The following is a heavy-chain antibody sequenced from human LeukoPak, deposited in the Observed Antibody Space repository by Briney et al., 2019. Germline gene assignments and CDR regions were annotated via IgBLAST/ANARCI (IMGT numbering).Heavy chain of an antibody. J-gene: IGHJ4*02. D-gene: IGHD2-15*01. Sequence: GGSLRLSCAASGFRFSDYLMHWVRQAPGERPMWVSRINTNGSVIDYADFVKGRFTISRDNSKNTLYLQMTSLRAEDTAVYYCAKAGEYCPDGSCYSENYYFDYWGQGTLVTVSS. CDR2: INTNGSVI. CDR1: GFRFSDYL. CDR3: AKAGEYCPDGSCYSENYYFDY. V-gene: IGHV3-74*01.